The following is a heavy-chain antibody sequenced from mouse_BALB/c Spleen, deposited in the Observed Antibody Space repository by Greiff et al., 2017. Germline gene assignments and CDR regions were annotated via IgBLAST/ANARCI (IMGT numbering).Heavy chain of an antibody. J-gene: IGHJ4*01. CDR2: IRNKANGYTT. CDR1: GFTFTDYY. V-gene: IGHV7-3*02. D-gene: IGHD2-4*01. CDR3: ARDIGLITEGYAMDY. Sequence: EVKLVESGGGLVQPGGSLRLSCATSGFTFTDYYMSWVRQPPGKALEWLGFIRNKANGYTTEYSASVKGRFTISRDNSQSILYLQMNTLRAEDSATYYCARDIGLITEGYAMDYWGQGTSVTVSS.